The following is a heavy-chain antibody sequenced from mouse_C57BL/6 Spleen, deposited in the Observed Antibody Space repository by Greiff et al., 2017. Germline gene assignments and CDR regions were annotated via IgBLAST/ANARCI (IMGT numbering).Heavy chain of an antibody. CDR1: GYTFTSYW. CDR3: AREGLRLRYYFDY. V-gene: IGHV1-64*01. J-gene: IGHJ2*01. D-gene: IGHD3-2*02. Sequence: VQLQQPGAELVKPGASVKLSCKASGYTFTSYWMHWVKQRPGQGLEWIGMIHPNSGSTNYNEKFKSKATLTVDKSTSTAYMQLSSRTSEDSAVYYCAREGLRLRYYFDYWGQGTTLTVSS. CDR2: IHPNSGST.